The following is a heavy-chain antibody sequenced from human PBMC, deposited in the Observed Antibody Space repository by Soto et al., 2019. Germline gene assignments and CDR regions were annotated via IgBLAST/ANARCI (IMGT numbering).Heavy chain of an antibody. CDR1: GGSVSSGSYY. J-gene: IGHJ1*01. D-gene: IGHD3-22*01. CDR3: ARGNYYDSSGYYPPYFQH. Sequence: QVQLQESGPGLVKPSETLSLTCTVSGGSVSSGSYYWSWIRQPPGKGLEWIGYIYYSGSTNYNPSLTSRVTISVDTSKNQFSLKLSSVTAADTAVYYCARGNYYDSSGYYPPYFQHWGQGTLVTVSS. CDR2: IYYSGST. V-gene: IGHV4-61*01.